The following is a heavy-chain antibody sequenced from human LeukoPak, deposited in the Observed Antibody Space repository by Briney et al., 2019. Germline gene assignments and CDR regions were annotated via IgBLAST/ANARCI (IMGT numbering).Heavy chain of an antibody. CDR3: AKTANYYDSSGYYYSDYYYYYMDV. CDR1: GFTLSSYA. Sequence: GGSLRLSCAASGFTLSSYAMSWVRQAPGKGLEWVSAISDTGNTYHADSVKGRFTISRDSSKNTLFLQMNRLRPEDAAVYCCAKTANYYDSSGYYYSDYYYYYMDVWGKGTTVTISS. CDR2: ISDTGNT. D-gene: IGHD3-22*01. J-gene: IGHJ6*03. V-gene: IGHV3-23*01.